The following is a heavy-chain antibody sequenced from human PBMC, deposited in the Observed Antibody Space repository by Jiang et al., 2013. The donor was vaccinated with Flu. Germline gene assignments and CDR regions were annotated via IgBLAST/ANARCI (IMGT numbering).Heavy chain of an antibody. J-gene: IGHJ5*02. D-gene: IGHD3-3*01. CDR1: GYTFTGYY. Sequence: EVKKPGASVKVSCKASGYTFTGYYMHWVRPAPGQGLEWMGIINPSGGSTSYAQKFQGRVTMTRDTSTSTVYMELSSLRSEDTAVYYCARDLFGVVISPTNWFDPWGQGTLVTVSS. V-gene: IGHV1-46*01. CDR3: ARDLFGVVISPTNWFDP. CDR2: INPSGGST.